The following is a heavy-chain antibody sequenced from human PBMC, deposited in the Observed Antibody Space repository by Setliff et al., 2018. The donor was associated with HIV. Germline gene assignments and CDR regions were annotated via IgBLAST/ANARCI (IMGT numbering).Heavy chain of an antibody. J-gene: IGHJ4*02. D-gene: IGHD2-21*01. CDR2: SIPLFGTT. V-gene: IGHV1-69*06. CDR3: ARDHQTMLWLDY. CDR1: GDTFNNCA. Sequence: ASVKVSCKASGDTFNNCAVTWVRQAPGQGLEWMGGSIPLFGTTNYAQKFQGRVTITADISTRTVYMELSSLTSEDTAIYYCARDHQTMLWLDYWGQGTLVTV.